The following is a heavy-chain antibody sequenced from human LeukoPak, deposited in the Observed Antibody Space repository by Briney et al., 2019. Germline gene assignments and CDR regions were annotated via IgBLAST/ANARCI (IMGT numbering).Heavy chain of an antibody. D-gene: IGHD5-18*01. V-gene: IGHV3-49*04. CDR1: GFTFGDYA. CDR3: TRGPIQLWIHNAMDV. Sequence: GSLRLSCTTPGFTFGDYAMSWVRQAPGKGLEWVGFIRSKAYGGTIEYAASVKGRFTISRDDSKSIAYLQMNSLKIEDTALYYCTRGPIQLWIHNAMDVWGQGTTVTVSS. J-gene: IGHJ6*02. CDR2: IRSKAYGGTI.